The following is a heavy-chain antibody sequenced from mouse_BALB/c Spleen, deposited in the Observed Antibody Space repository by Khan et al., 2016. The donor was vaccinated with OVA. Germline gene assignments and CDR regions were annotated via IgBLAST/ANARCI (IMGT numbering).Heavy chain of an antibody. CDR3: TRSPTWFVY. CDR1: GYTFTDYG. V-gene: IGHV9-3-1*01. CDR2: INTYTGEP. J-gene: IGHJ3*01. Sequence: QIQLVKSGPELKKPGETVKISCKASGYTFTDYGVNWVKQAPGKGLNWMGHINTYTGEPTYADDFKGRFAFSLETSARTAFLQINDLNNEDTATXFCTRSPTWFVYWGQGTLVTVSA.